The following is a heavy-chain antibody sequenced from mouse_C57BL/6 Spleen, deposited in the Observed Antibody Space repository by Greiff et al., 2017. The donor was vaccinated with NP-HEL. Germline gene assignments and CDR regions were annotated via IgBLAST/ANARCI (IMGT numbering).Heavy chain of an antibody. CDR3: AREDYYGSSYHWYFDV. CDR1: GYTFTSYW. D-gene: IGHD1-1*01. Sequence: QVQLQQPGAELVRPGSSVTLSCKASGYTFTSYWLDWVKQRPGQGLEWIGNIYPSDSETHYNQKFQDKATLTVDKSSSTAYMQLSSLTSEDSAVYYCAREDYYGSSYHWYFDVWGTGTTVTVSP. V-gene: IGHV1-61*01. J-gene: IGHJ1*03. CDR2: IYPSDSET.